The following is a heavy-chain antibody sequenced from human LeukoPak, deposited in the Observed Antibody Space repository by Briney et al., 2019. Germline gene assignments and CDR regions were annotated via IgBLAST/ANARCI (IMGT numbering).Heavy chain of an antibody. J-gene: IGHJ4*02. CDR2: IKYDVSEI. CDR1: GFTFSSYW. Sequence: GGSLRLSCAASGFTFSSYWTAWVRRAPGKGLEWVANIKYDVSEIYYVDSAKGRFTISRDNAKNSLYLQMNSLRAEDTAVYYCARDIATPGLFLDSWGQGTLVTVSS. D-gene: IGHD6-13*01. V-gene: IGHV3-7*01. CDR3: ARDIATPGLFLDS.